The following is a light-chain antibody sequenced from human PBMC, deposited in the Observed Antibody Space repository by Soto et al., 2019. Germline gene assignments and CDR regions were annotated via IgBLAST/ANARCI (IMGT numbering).Light chain of an antibody. Sequence: DIVMTQSPSTLSVSPGETATLSCRASQYVSNKVAWYQQKPGQAPSLLILGASTRATGVPARFSGSGSGTEFTLSISSLQSEDFAVYYCKQYKEWPPFTFGQGTRWRL. CDR3: KQYKEWPPFT. V-gene: IGKV3-15*01. J-gene: IGKJ5*01. CDR1: QYVSNK. CDR2: GAS.